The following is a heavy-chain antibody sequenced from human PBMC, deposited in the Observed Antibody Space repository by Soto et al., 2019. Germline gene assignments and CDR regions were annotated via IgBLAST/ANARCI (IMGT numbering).Heavy chain of an antibody. CDR3: AKVVRGYCSVNTCADY. CDR1: GFTFSYG. CDR2: ISYDSSNK. Sequence: VQLLESGGGLIQPGGSLRLSCAASGFTFSYGIHWLRQAPGKGLEWVAYISYDSSNKFYGDSVKGRFTISRDNSKNTRFLQMNSLRGEDTAVSYCAKVVRGYCSVNTCADYWGQGTLVAVSS. D-gene: IGHD2-15*01. V-gene: IGHV3-30*18. J-gene: IGHJ4*02.